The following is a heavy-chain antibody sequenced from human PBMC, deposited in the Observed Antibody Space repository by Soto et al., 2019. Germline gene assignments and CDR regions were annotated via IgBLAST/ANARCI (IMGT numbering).Heavy chain of an antibody. CDR1: GYTFTTYV. J-gene: IGHJ4*02. CDR3: ARDDFYYDSSGYHFYY. CDR2: ISAYNGNT. V-gene: IGHV1-18*01. Sequence: GASVKVSCKASGYTFTTYVISWVRQAPCQGLEWMGWISAYNGNTNYAQKLQGRVTMTTDTSTSTASMELRSLRSDDTAVYYCARDDFYYDSSGYHFYYWGQGTLVTVSS. D-gene: IGHD3-22*01.